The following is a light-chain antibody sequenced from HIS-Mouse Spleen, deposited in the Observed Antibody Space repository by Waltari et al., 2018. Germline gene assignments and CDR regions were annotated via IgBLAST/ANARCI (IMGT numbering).Light chain of an antibody. CDR2: KDS. CDR3: YSAADNSGV. V-gene: IGLV3-27*01. Sequence: SYELTQQSSVSVSPGQTARITCPGDVLAKKYARWFQQKPGQAPVLVIYKDSERPSGIPERFSGSSSGTTVTLTISGAQVEDEADYYCYSAADNSGVFGGGTKLTVL. CDR1: VLAKKY. J-gene: IGLJ2*01.